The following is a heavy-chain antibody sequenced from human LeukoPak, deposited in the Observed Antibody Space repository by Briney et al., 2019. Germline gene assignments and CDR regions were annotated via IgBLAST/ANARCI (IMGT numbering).Heavy chain of an antibody. CDR2: ISSSYSSV. D-gene: IGHD1-26*01. J-gene: IGHJ3*02. V-gene: IGHV3-11*01. CDR3: AKDSRELYAAFDI. CDR1: GFSFSDYY. Sequence: KPGGSLRLSCAASGFSFSDYYMSWIRKAPGKGLEWVSYISSSYSSVYYADSVKGRFTISRDNAKNSMYLQMNSLRAEDMALYYCAKDSRELYAAFDIWGQGTMVTVSS.